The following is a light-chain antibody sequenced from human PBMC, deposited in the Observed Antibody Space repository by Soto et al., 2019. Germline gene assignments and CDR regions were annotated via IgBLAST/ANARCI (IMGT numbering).Light chain of an antibody. CDR1: QNINNY. CDR2: AAS. V-gene: IGKV1-39*01. CDR3: HQSYSTWT. J-gene: IGKJ1*01. Sequence: DIQMTQSPSSLSASVGDRVTITCRASQNINNYLHWYQRKPGKAPKLLIYAASSLEDGVPSRFSGSGSGTDFALTISSLQTEDFATYYCHQSYSTWTFGQGTKVDIK.